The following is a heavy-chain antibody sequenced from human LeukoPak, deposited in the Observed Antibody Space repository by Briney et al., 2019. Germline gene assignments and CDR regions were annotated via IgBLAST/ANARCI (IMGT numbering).Heavy chain of an antibody. CDR3: AKRPYYDILAAYSF. D-gene: IGHD3-9*01. CDR1: GITFSSYD. J-gene: IGHJ4*02. CDR2: ISGSGGTA. V-gene: IGHV3-23*01. Sequence: GGSLRLSCAASGITFSSYDMTWVRQAPGKGLEWISGISGSGGTAYYADSVKGRFTISRDNSKNTLYLQMNSLRAEDTAVYFCAKRPYYDILAAYSFWGQGTLVTVSS.